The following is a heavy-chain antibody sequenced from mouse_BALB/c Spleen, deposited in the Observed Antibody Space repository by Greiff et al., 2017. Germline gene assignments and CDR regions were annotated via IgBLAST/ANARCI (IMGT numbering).Heavy chain of an antibody. Sequence: VQLQQSGAELVRPGTSVKVSCKASGYAFTNYLIEWVKQRPGQGLEWIGVINPGSGGTNYNEKFKGKATLTADKSSSTAYMQLSSLTSDDSAVYFCAREGNYDAMDYWGQGTSVTVSS. CDR1: GYAFTNYL. CDR2: INPGSGGT. D-gene: IGHD2-1*01. CDR3: AREGNYDAMDY. J-gene: IGHJ4*01. V-gene: IGHV1-54*01.